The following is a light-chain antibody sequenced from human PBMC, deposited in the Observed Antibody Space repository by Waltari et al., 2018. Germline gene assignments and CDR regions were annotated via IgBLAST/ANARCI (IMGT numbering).Light chain of an antibody. Sequence: DIQLTQSPSFLSASVGDRVTITCRASQDISSYLAWYQQKPGKAPKLLIYAASTLQSGVPSRFSGSGSGTAFTLTISSLQPEDFATYYCHQYYSTPTTFGQGTKVEIK. CDR2: AAS. V-gene: IGKV1-9*01. CDR3: HQYYSTPTT. J-gene: IGKJ1*01. CDR1: QDISSY.